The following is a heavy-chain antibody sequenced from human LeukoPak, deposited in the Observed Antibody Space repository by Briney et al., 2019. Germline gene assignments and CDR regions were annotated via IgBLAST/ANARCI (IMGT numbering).Heavy chain of an antibody. D-gene: IGHD3-22*01. CDR3: ARESAYYYDSSGYYSLAFDI. CDR1: GYTFTSYG. CDR2: ISAYNGNT. Sequence: ASVKVSCKASGYTFTSYGISWVRQAPGQGFEWMGWISAYNGNTNYAQKLQGRVTMTTDTSTSTAYMELRSLRSDDTAVYYCARESAYYYDSSGYYSLAFDIWGQGTMVTVSS. J-gene: IGHJ3*02. V-gene: IGHV1-18*01.